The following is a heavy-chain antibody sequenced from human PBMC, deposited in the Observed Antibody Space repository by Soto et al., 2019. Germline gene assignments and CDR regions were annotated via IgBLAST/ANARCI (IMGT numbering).Heavy chain of an antibody. D-gene: IGHD3-22*01. CDR2: ISSSSSTI. J-gene: IGHJ4*02. CDR3: AKLYYYDSSGRGVDY. CDR1: GFTFSSYS. Sequence: GSLRLSCAASGFTFSSYSMNWVRQAPGKGLEWVSYISSSSSTIYYADSVKGRFTISRDNAKNSLYLQMNSLRDEDTAVYYCAKLYYYDSSGRGVDYWGQGTLVTVSS. V-gene: IGHV3-48*02.